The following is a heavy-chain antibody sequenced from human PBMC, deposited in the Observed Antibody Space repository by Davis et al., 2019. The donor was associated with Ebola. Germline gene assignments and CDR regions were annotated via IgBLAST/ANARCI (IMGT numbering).Heavy chain of an antibody. CDR2: ITSSGGST. CDR1: GFTFSSYA. V-gene: IGHV3-23*01. D-gene: IGHD6-19*01. Sequence: GGSLRLSCAASGFTFSSYAMTWARQAPGKGLEWVSAITSSGGSTYYADSVKDRFTISRDNSKNTLYLQMNSLTVEDTAVYYCAKGGSGWPSDYSYGMGVWGKGTTVTVSS. J-gene: IGHJ6*04. CDR3: AKGGSGWPSDYSYGMGV.